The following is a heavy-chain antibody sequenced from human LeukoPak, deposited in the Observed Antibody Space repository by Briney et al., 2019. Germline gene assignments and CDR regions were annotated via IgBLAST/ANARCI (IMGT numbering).Heavy chain of an antibody. CDR1: GDSVSSSSYY. CDR3: ARDLGVGLRFMDV. J-gene: IGHJ6*02. CDR2: VSYSGNT. Sequence: ETLSLTCTVSGDSVSSSSYYWGWVRQPPGKGLEWIGSVSYSGNTYYNPSLQSRVTISVDTSKNQFSLKLSSVTAADTAVYYCARDLGVGLRFMDVWGQGTTVTVSS. V-gene: IGHV4-39*02. D-gene: IGHD3-3*01.